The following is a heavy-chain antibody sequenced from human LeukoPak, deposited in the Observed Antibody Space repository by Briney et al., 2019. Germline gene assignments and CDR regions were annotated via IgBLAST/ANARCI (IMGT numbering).Heavy chain of an antibody. CDR3: AAEAAYYYDSRDAFDV. J-gene: IGHJ3*01. D-gene: IGHD3-22*01. V-gene: IGHV1-58*02. CDR1: AFTFTISA. CDR2: IVVGSGNT. Sequence: PVKVTFSCSAFTFTISAKYLVRHPRAQRLEWIGWIVVGSGNTNYAQKFQERVTITRDMSTSLVYMELSSLRSEDTAVYYCAAEAAYYYDSRDAFDVWGQGTMVTVSS.